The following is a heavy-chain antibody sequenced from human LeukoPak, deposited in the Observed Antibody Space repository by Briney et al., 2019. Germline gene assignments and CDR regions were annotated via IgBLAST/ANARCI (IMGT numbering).Heavy chain of an antibody. Sequence: ASVKVSCKASGYTFTSYGISWVRQAPGQGVEWMGWISAYNGKTNYAQKLQGRVTMTTDTSTSTAYMELRSLRSDDTAVYYCASSIVVVPAANAGPYGMDVWGKGTTVTVSS. CDR1: GYTFTSYG. CDR3: ASSIVVVPAANAGPYGMDV. J-gene: IGHJ6*04. D-gene: IGHD2-2*01. V-gene: IGHV1-18*04. CDR2: ISAYNGKT.